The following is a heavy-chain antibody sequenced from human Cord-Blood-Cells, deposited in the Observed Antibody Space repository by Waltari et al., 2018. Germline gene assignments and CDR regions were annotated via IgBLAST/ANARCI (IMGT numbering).Heavy chain of an antibody. Sequence: EVQLVESGGGLVQPGGSLKLSCAASGFTFSGSAMHWVRQASGRGLECVGRIRSKANSYATAYAASVKGRFTSSRDDSKNTAYLQMNSLKTEDTAVYYCTSRVGATYYWGQGTLVTVSS. D-gene: IGHD1-26*01. V-gene: IGHV3-73*02. CDR3: TSRVGATYY. CDR2: IRSKANSYAT. CDR1: GFTFSGSA. J-gene: IGHJ4*02.